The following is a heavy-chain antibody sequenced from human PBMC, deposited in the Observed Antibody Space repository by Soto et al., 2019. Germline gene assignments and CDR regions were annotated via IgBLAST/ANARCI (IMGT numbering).Heavy chain of an antibody. V-gene: IGHV4-4*07. Sequence: PSETLSLTCPVSGASITNFYWSWVRQSATKGLEWIGRIYSRGSTDYNPSLKSRVTMSIDTSKNQFSLTLTSVTAADTAVYFCAKGGAYYFDSWGQGMLVTVSS. D-gene: IGHD3-16*01. CDR2: IYSRGST. J-gene: IGHJ4*02. CDR3: AKGGAYYFDS. CDR1: GASITNFY.